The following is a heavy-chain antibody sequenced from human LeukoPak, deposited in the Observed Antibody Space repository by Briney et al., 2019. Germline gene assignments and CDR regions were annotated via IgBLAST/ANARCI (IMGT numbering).Heavy chain of an antibody. Sequence: GGSLRLSCAASGFTFRDYGMHWVRQAPGKGLEWVAVISYDGSNKYSADSVKGRFTISRDNSKNTLYLQMNSLRAEATAVYYCAKDEDCGDYVLSYWGQGTLVTVSS. CDR2: ISYDGSNK. CDR3: AKDEDCGDYVLSY. D-gene: IGHD4-17*01. CDR1: GFTFRDYG. V-gene: IGHV3-30*18. J-gene: IGHJ4*02.